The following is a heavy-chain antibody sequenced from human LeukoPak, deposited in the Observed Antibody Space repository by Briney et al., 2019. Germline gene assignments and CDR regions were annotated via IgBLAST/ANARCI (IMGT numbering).Heavy chain of an antibody. V-gene: IGHV4-39*01. Sequence: SETLSLTCTVSGGSISSSSYYWGWLRQPPGKGLEWIGSIYYSGSTYYNPSLKSRVTISVDTSKNQFSLKLSSVTAADTAVYYCARQGVPAAMEWFDPWGQGTLVTVSS. CDR2: IYYSGST. CDR3: ARQGVPAAMEWFDP. J-gene: IGHJ5*02. D-gene: IGHD2-2*01. CDR1: GGSISSSSYY.